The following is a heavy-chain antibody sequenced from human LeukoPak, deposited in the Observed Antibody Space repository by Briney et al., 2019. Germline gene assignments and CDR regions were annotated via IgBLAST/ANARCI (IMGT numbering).Heavy chain of an antibody. D-gene: IGHD6-13*01. V-gene: IGHV4-59*08. CDR2: MYYSGSP. J-gene: IGHJ5*02. CDR3: ARHALLAAAGMHWFDP. CDR1: VGSISSYY. Sequence: SETLFLTCTVSVGSISSYYWSWIRRPPGKGLEWIGYMYYSGSPNYNPPLKSRVTISVDTSKNQFSLKLSSVTAADTAVYYCARHALLAAAGMHWFDPWGQGTLVTVPS.